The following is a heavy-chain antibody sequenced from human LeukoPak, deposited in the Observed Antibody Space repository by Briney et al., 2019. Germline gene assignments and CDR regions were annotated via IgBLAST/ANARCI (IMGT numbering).Heavy chain of an antibody. CDR2: IYPGDSDT. Sequence: GESLKISCKGSGYSFTSYWIGWVDQMPGKGLEWMGIIYPGDSDTRYSPSFQGQVTISADKSISTAYLQWSSLKASDTAMYYCARQLGGYCSSTSCYDWFDPWGQGTLVTVCS. CDR1: GYSFTSYW. V-gene: IGHV5-51*07. J-gene: IGHJ5*02. D-gene: IGHD2-2*01. CDR3: ARQLGGYCSSTSCYDWFDP.